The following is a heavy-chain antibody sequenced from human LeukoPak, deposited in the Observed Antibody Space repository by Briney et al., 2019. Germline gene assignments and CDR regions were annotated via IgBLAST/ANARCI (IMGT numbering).Heavy chain of an antibody. V-gene: IGHV4-31*03. CDR3: ARDYGDYPNWFDP. Sequence: SQTLSLTCTVSGGSISSGGYYWSWIRQHPGKGLEWIGYIYYSGSTYYNPSLKSRVTISVDTSKNQFSLKLSSVTAADTAVYYCARDYGDYPNWFDPWGQGTLVTVSS. CDR1: GGSISSGGYY. CDR2: IYYSGST. D-gene: IGHD4-17*01. J-gene: IGHJ5*02.